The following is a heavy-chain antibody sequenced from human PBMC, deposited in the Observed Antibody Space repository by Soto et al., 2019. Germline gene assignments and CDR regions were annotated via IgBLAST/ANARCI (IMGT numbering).Heavy chain of an antibody. D-gene: IGHD3-22*01. J-gene: IGHJ4*02. CDR2: ISYDGSNK. V-gene: IGHV3-30-3*01. CDR1: GFTFSSYA. CDR3: ARDLAPLSYYDSSGCDY. Sequence: GGSLRLSCAASGFTFSSYAMHWVRQAPGKGLEWVAVISYDGSNKYYAESVKGRFTISRDNSKNTLYLQMNSLRAEDTAVYYCARDLAPLSYYDSSGCDYWGQGTLVTVSS.